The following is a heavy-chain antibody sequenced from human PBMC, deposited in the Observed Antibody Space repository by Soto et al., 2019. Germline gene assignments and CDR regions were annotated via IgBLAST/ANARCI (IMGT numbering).Heavy chain of an antibody. CDR2: IYYSGST. V-gene: IGHV4-59*12. CDR1: GGSISTYY. D-gene: IGHD3-22*01. Sequence: SETLSLTCTVSGGSISTYYWGWIRQPPGKRLEWIGYIYYSGSTNYNPSLKSRVTISVDTSKNQFSLQLSSVTAADTAVYYCVRGFYDTRGYSAPFGSWGQGTLVTVSS. CDR3: VRGFYDTRGYSAPFGS. J-gene: IGHJ4*02.